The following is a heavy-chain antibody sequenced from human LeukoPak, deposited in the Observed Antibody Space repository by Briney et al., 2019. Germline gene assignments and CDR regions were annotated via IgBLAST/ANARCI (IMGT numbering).Heavy chain of an antibody. CDR3: ARDKPRPYYDFWSGYYVGSSFDY. CDR1: GFTFDDYG. CDR2: INWNGGST. D-gene: IGHD3-3*01. V-gene: IGHV3-20*04. J-gene: IGHJ4*02. Sequence: GGSLRLSCVASGFTFDDYGMSWVRQAPGKGLEWVSGINWNGGSTGYADSVKGRFTISRDNAKNSLYLQMNSLRAEDTALYYCARDKPRPYYDFWSGYYVGSSFDYWGQGTLVTVSS.